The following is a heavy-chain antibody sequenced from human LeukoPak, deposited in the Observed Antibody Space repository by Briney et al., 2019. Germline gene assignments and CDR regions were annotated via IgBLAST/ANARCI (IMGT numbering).Heavy chain of an antibody. Sequence: PSETLSLTCTVSGYSISSGYYWGWIRQPPGKGLEWIGSIYHSGSTYYNPSLKSRVTISVDTSKNQFSLKLSSVTAADTAVYYCARHENDYVWGSYRPVYFDYWGQGTLVAVSS. CDR3: ARHENDYVWGSYRPVYFDY. V-gene: IGHV4-38-2*02. D-gene: IGHD3-16*02. CDR2: IYHSGST. J-gene: IGHJ4*02. CDR1: GYSISSGYY.